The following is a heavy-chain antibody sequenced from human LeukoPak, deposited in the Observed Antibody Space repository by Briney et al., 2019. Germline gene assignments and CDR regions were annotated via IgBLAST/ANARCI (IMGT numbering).Heavy chain of an antibody. Sequence: SETLSLTCTVSGGSISSYYWSWIRQPPGKGLEWIGYIYYSGSTNYNPSLKSRVTISVDTSKNQFSLKLSSVTAADTAVYYCARVGPHSNYGSGSYYNYYYYYYMDVWGKGTTVTISS. CDR2: IYYSGST. D-gene: IGHD3-10*01. CDR1: GGSISSYY. J-gene: IGHJ6*03. V-gene: IGHV4-59*01. CDR3: ARVGPHSNYGSGSYYNYYYYYYMDV.